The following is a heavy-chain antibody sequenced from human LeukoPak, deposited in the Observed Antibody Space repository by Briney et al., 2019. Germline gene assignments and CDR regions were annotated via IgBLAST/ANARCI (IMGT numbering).Heavy chain of an antibody. CDR3: ARRGRITMIVVANYFDY. D-gene: IGHD3-22*01. J-gene: IGHJ4*02. CDR1: GYTFTSYY. CDR2: INPNSGGT. Sequence: ASVKVSCKASGYTFTSYYMHWVRQAPGQGLEWMGWINPNSGGTNYAQKFQGRVTMTRDTSTSTAYMELSRLRSDDTAVYYCARRGRITMIVVANYFDYWGQGTLVTVSS. V-gene: IGHV1-2*02.